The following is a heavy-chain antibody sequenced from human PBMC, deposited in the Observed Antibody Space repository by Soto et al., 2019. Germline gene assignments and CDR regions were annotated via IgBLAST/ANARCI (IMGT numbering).Heavy chain of an antibody. CDR3: ARRDGYNFAAFDI. CDR1: GGSISSYY. Sequence: SETLSLTCTVSGGSISSYYWSWIRQPPGKGLEWIGYIYYSGSTNYNPSLKSRVTISVDTSKNQFSLKLSSVTAADTAVYYCARRDGYNFAAFDIWGQGTMVTVSS. J-gene: IGHJ3*02. CDR2: IYYSGST. D-gene: IGHD5-12*01. V-gene: IGHV4-59*08.